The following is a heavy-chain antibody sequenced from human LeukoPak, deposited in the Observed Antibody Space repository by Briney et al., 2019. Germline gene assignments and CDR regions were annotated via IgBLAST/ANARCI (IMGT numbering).Heavy chain of an antibody. CDR3: AREFYYDSSGYYLDY. J-gene: IGHJ4*02. D-gene: IGHD3-22*01. Sequence: GGSLRLSCAASGFTFSSYSMNWVRQAPGKGLEWVSSISSSSSYIYYADSVKGRFTISRDNAKNSLYLQMNGLRAEDTAVYYCAREFYYDSSGYYLDYWGQGTLVTVSS. CDR1: GFTFSSYS. CDR2: ISSSSSYI. V-gene: IGHV3-21*01.